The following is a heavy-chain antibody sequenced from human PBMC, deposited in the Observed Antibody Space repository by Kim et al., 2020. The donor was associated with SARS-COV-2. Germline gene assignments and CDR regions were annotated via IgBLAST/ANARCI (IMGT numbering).Heavy chain of an antibody. Sequence: SETLSLTCAVSGGSISSSNWWSWVRQPPGKVLEWIGEIYHSGSTNYNPSLKSRVTISVDKSKNQFSLKLSSVTAADTAVYYCASVITYYDILTGYSALGAFDIWGQGTMVSVSS. CDR1: GGSISSSNW. CDR2: IYHSGST. J-gene: IGHJ3*02. V-gene: IGHV4-4*02. D-gene: IGHD3-9*01. CDR3: ASVITYYDILTGYSALGAFDI.